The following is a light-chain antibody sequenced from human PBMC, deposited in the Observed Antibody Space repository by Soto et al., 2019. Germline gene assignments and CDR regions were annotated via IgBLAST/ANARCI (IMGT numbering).Light chain of an antibody. CDR2: AAS. CDR1: QNIIFY. Sequence: DIQMPQSPSSLSASVGDRVTITCRASQNIIFYLNWYQHKPGKAPKLLIYAASNLQSGVPSRFSGSGSGTDFTLTISSLQPEDFATYYCQQANSFPWTFGQGTKVDIK. V-gene: IGKV1-39*01. CDR3: QQANSFPWT. J-gene: IGKJ1*01.